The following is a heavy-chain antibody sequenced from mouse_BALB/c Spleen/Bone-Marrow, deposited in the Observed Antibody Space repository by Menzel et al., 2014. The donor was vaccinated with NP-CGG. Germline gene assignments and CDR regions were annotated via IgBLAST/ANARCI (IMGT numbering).Heavy chain of an antibody. CDR2: INPYNGGT. V-gene: IGHV1-18*01. D-gene: IGHD2-4*01. Sequence: EVQLQQSGPEVVKPGASMKMSCKASGYSFTGYTMNWVKQSHGKNLEWIGLINPYNGGTHYNQKFKGKATLTVDKSSSTAYMELLSLTSEDYAVYYCAREGDYEYDWFAYWGQGTLITVSA. J-gene: IGHJ3*01. CDR1: GYSFTGYT. CDR3: AREGDYEYDWFAY.